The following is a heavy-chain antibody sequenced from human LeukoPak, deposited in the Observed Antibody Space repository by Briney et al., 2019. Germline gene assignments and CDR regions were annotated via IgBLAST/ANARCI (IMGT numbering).Heavy chain of an antibody. CDR1: GGTFSSYA. Sequence: GASVKVSCKASGGTFSSYAISWVRQAPGQGLEWMGGIIPIFGTANYAQKLQGRVTITADESTSTAYMELSSLRSDDTAVYYCARGRYYYDSSGYLFDAFDIWGQGTMVTVSS. J-gene: IGHJ3*02. D-gene: IGHD3-22*01. CDR2: IIPIFGTA. CDR3: ARGRYYYDSSGYLFDAFDI. V-gene: IGHV1-69*13.